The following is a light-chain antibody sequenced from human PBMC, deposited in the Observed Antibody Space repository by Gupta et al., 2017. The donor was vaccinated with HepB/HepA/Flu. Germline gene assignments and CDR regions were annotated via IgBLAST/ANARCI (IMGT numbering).Light chain of an antibody. J-gene: IGKJ4*01. CDR1: QSVSSY. CDR2: GAS. CDR3: QQYHNWLT. V-gene: IGKV3-15*01. Sequence: EIVMTQSPVTLSVSPGERATLSCRASQSVSSYLAWYQQKPGQAPRLLIYGASTRATGFPARFSGSGSGTEFTLTISSLQSEDFAVYYCQQYHNWLTFGGGTKVEIK.